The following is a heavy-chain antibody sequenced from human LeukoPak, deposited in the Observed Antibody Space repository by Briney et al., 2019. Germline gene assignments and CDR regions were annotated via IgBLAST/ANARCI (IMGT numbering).Heavy chain of an antibody. J-gene: IGHJ4*02. V-gene: IGHV3-48*04. CDR3: ARVRYDSGWYDY. CDR1: GFTFSAYA. Sequence: PGGSLRLSCAASGFTFSAYAMAWVRQAPGKGLECVSHITTGGSSTFHADPVKGRFSISRDNAKNSLYLQMNSLRAEDAAVYYCARVRYDSGWYDYWGQGALVIVSS. D-gene: IGHD6-19*01. CDR2: ITTGGSST.